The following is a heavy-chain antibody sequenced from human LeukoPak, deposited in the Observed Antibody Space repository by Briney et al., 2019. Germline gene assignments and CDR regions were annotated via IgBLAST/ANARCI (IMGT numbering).Heavy chain of an antibody. Sequence: GGSLRLSCAASGFTFSSYAMSWVRQAPGKGLEWVSAISGSGGSTYYADSVKGRFTISRDNSKNTLYLQMNSLRAEDTAVYYCATVTGYSGGWSRFDYWGQGTLVTVSS. CDR2: ISGSGGST. CDR1: GFTFSSYA. J-gene: IGHJ4*02. D-gene: IGHD6-19*01. V-gene: IGHV3-23*01. CDR3: ATVTGYSGGWSRFDY.